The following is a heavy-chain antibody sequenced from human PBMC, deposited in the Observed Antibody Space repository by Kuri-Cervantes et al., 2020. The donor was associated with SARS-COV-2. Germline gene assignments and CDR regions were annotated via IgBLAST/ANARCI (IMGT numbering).Heavy chain of an antibody. D-gene: IGHD1-26*01. V-gene: IGHV3-23*01. CDR2: ISGSGGST. CDR3: AKAGGXYSSFFDY. J-gene: IGHJ4*02. CDR1: GFTFSSYA. Sequence: GESLKISCAASGFTFSSYAMSWVRQAPGKGLEWVSAISGSGGSTYYADSVKGRFTISRDNSKNTLYLQMNSLRAEDTAVYYCAKAGGXYSSFFDYWGQGTLVTVSS.